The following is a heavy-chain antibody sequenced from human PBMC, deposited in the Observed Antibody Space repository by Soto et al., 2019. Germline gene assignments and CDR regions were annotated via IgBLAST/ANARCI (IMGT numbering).Heavy chain of an antibody. Sequence: QVQLVESGGGLVKPGGSLRLSCAVSGFTFSDYYMTWIRQAPGQGLEWVSYISSSTSHTNYADSVKGRFTISSDNAKNSLFLQMNSLRAEDTAVYYCARGRGAAADYFDFWGQGTLVTVSS. CDR3: ARGRGAAADYFDF. CDR1: GFTFSDYY. J-gene: IGHJ4*02. V-gene: IGHV3-11*05. CDR2: ISSSTSHT. D-gene: IGHD2-2*01.